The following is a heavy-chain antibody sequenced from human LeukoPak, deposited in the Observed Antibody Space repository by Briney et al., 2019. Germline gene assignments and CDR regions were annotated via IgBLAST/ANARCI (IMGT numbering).Heavy chain of an antibody. V-gene: IGHV4-31*03. CDR2: IYYSGST. CDR3: AGQRITIFGVVIPLNY. D-gene: IGHD3-3*01. J-gene: IGHJ4*02. Sequence: PSETLSLTCTVSGGSISSGGYYWSWIRQHPGKGLEWIGYIYYSGSTYYNPSLKSRVTISVDTSKNQFSLKLSSVTAADTAVYYCAGQRITIFGVVIPLNYWGQGTLVTVSS. CDR1: GGSISSGGYY.